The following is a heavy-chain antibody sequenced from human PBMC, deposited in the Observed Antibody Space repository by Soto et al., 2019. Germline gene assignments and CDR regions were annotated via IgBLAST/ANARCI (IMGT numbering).Heavy chain of an antibody. J-gene: IGHJ2*01. CDR3: ARPTNYGSGTLYWYFDL. CDR1: GYTFTSYA. CDR2: INAGNGNT. Sequence: QVQLVQSGAEVKKPGASVKVSCKASGYTFTSYAMHWVRQAPGQRLEWMGWINAGNGNTKYSQKFQGRVTITRDTSASTAYMELSSLRSEDTAVYYCARPTNYGSGTLYWYFDLWGRGTLVTVSS. D-gene: IGHD3-10*01. V-gene: IGHV1-3*01.